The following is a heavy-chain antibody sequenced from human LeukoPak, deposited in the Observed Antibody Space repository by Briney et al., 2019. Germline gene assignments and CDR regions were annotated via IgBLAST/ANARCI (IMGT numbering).Heavy chain of an antibody. V-gene: IGHV3-15*01. CDR2: IKSKTDGGTT. CDR3: TTGMVMTAIPFDY. J-gene: IGHJ4*02. D-gene: IGHD2-21*02. CDR1: GFTFSNAW. Sequence: PGGSLRLSCAASGFTFSNAWMSWVRQAPGKGLEWVGRIKSKTDGGTTDYAAPVKGRFTISRDDSKNTLYLQMNSLKTEDTAVYYCTTGMVMTAIPFDYWGQGTLVTVSS.